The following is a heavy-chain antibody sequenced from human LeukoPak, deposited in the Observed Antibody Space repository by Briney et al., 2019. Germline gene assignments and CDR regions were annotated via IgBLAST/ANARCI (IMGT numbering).Heavy chain of an antibody. D-gene: IGHD5-24*01. Sequence: GGSLRLSCAASGFTFSSYYMNWVRQAPGKGLEGVAVISYDGSNKYYADSVKGRFTISRDNYKNTLYLQMNSLRAEETAVYYCAKGRDGSDWGQGTLVTVSS. V-gene: IGHV3-30*18. J-gene: IGHJ4*02. CDR3: AKGRDGSD. CDR2: ISYDGSNK. CDR1: GFTFSSYY.